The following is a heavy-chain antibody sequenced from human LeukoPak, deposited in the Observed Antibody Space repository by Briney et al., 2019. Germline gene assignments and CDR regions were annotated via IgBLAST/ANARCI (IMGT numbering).Heavy chain of an antibody. Sequence: GGSLRLSCAASGFTFSSYAMSWVRQAPGKGLEWVSAISGSGGSTYYADSVKGRFTISRDNAKNSLYLQMNSLRAEDTAVYYCASGSPPYDSSGYYRPQYYFDYWGQGTLVTVSS. CDR1: GFTFSSYA. V-gene: IGHV3-23*01. CDR3: ASGSPPYDSSGYYRPQYYFDY. CDR2: ISGSGGST. J-gene: IGHJ4*02. D-gene: IGHD3-22*01.